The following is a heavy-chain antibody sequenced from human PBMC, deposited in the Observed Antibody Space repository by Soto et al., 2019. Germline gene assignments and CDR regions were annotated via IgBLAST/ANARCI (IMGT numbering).Heavy chain of an antibody. J-gene: IGHJ5*02. CDR1: GGSFSGYY. CDR2: INHSGST. Sequence: SETLSLTCAVYGGSFSGYYWSWIRQPPGKGLEWIGEINHSGSTNYNPSLKSRVTISVDTSKNQFSLKLSSVTAADTAVYYCARGHRVHSINDAVGWFDPWGQGTLVTVSS. V-gene: IGHV4-34*01. CDR3: ARGHRVHSINDAVGWFDP. D-gene: IGHD3-3*02.